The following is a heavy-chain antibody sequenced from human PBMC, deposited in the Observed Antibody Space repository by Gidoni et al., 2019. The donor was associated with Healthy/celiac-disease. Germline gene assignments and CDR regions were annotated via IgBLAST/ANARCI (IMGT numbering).Heavy chain of an antibody. CDR3: ARRTYSSTHYYYYMDV. CDR2: IYTSGST. J-gene: IGHJ6*03. Sequence: QVQLQEAGPGLVKTSQTLYLTCTDPGGPISSGSSYWGGIRQPAGKGLEWIVRIYTSGSTNYNPSLNSRVTISVDTSKNQFSLKLSSVTAADTAVYYCARRTYSSTHYYYYMDVWGKGTTVTVSS. D-gene: IGHD6-13*01. V-gene: IGHV4-61*02. CDR1: GGPISSGSSY.